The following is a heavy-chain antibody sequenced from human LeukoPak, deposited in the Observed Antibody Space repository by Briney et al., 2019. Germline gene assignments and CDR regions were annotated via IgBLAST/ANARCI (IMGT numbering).Heavy chain of an antibody. CDR1: GYTFTGYY. CDR3: ARDDGDYFRFDY. V-gene: IGHV1-18*01. Sequence: ASVKVSCKASGYTFTGYYIHWVRQAPGQGLEWMGWISAYNGNTNYAQKLQGRVTMTTDTSTSTAYMELRSLRSDDTAVYYCARDDGDYFRFDYWGQGTLVTVSS. D-gene: IGHD4-17*01. J-gene: IGHJ4*02. CDR2: ISAYNGNT.